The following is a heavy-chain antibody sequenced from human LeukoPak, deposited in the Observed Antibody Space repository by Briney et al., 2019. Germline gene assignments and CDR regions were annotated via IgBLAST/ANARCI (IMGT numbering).Heavy chain of an antibody. J-gene: IGHJ3*02. D-gene: IGHD3-10*01. CDR2: ISSSGSTI. CDR1: GFTFSDYY. V-gene: IGHV3-11*01. Sequence: GGSLRLSCAASGFTFSDYYMSWIRQAPGKGLEWVSYISSSGSTIYYADSVKGRFTISRDNAKNSLYLQMNSLRAEDTAVYYCERDVLLWFGNLDAFDIWGQGTMVTVSS. CDR3: ERDVLLWFGNLDAFDI.